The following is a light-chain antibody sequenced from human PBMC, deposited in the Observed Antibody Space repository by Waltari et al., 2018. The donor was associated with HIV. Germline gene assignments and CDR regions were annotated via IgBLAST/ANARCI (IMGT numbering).Light chain of an antibody. J-gene: IGLJ2*01. CDR2: SNN. V-gene: IGLV1-44*01. CDR3: AAWDANLNGRL. Sequence: QSVLTQSPSASGTPGQRVTISCSGSISNIGGNTVSWYQHIPGTAPKLPIYSNNQRPSGCPDRFSGSKSGTSASLAISGLQSEDEADYYCAAWDANLNGRLFGGGTKLTVL. CDR1: ISNIGGNT.